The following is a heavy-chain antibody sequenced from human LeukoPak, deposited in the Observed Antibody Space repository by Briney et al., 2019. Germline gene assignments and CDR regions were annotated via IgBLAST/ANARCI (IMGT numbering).Heavy chain of an antibody. V-gene: IGHV3-7*01. Sequence: GGSLRLSCAASGFTFSSYWMSWVRQAPGKGLEWVANIKKDGSEKYYVDSVKGRFTISRDNAKNSLYLQMNSLRAEDTAVYYCARVGYSSGWYGYYFDYWGQGTLVTVSS. D-gene: IGHD6-19*01. J-gene: IGHJ4*02. CDR2: IKKDGSEK. CDR3: ARVGYSSGWYGYYFDY. CDR1: GFTFSSYW.